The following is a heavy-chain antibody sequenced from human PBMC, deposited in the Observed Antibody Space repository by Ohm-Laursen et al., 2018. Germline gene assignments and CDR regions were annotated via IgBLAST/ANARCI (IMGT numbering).Heavy chain of an antibody. V-gene: IGHV4-39*01. J-gene: IGHJ4*02. D-gene: IGHD6-13*01. Sequence: TLSLTCAVSGGSISSVGYYWGWIRQPPGKGLEWIGTIYYTGTTNYNPSLKSRVTISVDTSKTQFSLKLSSVTAADTALYYCVHSSSWYYFDYWGQGTLVTVSS. CDR2: IYYTGTT. CDR1: GGSISSVGYY. CDR3: VHSSSWYYFDY.